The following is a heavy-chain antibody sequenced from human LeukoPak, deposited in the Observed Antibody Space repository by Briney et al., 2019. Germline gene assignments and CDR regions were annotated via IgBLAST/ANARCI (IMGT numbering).Heavy chain of an antibody. J-gene: IGHJ6*02. CDR2: IYSGGST. V-gene: IGHV3-53*04. CDR1: GFTVSSNY. D-gene: IGHD2-15*01. Sequence: PGGSLRLSCAASGFTVSSNYMSWVRQAPGKGLEWVSVIYSGGSTYYADSVKGRFTISRHNSKNTLYPQMNSLRAEDTAVYYCARDRRVVVVAGVGSYGMDVWGQGTTVTVSS. CDR3: ARDRRVVVVAGVGSYGMDV.